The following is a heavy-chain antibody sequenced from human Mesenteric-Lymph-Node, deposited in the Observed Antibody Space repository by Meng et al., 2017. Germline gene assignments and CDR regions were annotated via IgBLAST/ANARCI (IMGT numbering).Heavy chain of an antibody. CDR3: ARVEVRFPSYYDFWSDAIDY. V-gene: IGHV3-7*01. J-gene: IGHJ4*02. CDR1: GFTFSSYW. D-gene: IGHD3-3*01. CDR2: IKQDGSEK. Sequence: GESLKISCAASGFTFSSYWMTWVRQAPGKGLEWVANIKQDGSEKNYVDSVKGRFTISRDNAKNSLYLQMNSLRAEDTAVYYCARVEVRFPSYYDFWSDAIDYWGQGTLVTVSS.